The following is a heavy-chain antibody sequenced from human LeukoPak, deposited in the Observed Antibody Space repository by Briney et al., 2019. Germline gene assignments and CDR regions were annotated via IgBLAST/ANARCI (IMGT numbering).Heavy chain of an antibody. V-gene: IGHV4-34*01. CDR2: INHSGST. Sequence: SETLSLTCAVYGGSFSDYYWSWIRQPPGKGLEWIGEINHSGSTNYNPSLKSRVTISVDTSKNQFSLKLSSVTAADTAVYYCARAGIAAAGPWDYWGQGTLVTVSS. D-gene: IGHD6-13*01. CDR1: GGSFSDYY. J-gene: IGHJ4*02. CDR3: ARAGIAAAGPWDY.